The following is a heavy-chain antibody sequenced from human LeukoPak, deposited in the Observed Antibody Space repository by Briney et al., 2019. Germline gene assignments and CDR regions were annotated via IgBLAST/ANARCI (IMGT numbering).Heavy chain of an antibody. J-gene: IGHJ3*02. D-gene: IGHD3/OR15-3a*01. CDR2: VYPGDSDT. V-gene: IGHV5-51*01. Sequence: GESLKISCKASGYSFTTYWIAWVRQLPGKGLEWMGRVYPGDSDTTYSPSFQGQVTISADKSINTAYLQWSSLKASDTAMFYCARRNGLTDAFDIWGQGTLVTVSS. CDR3: ARRNGLTDAFDI. CDR1: GYSFTTYW.